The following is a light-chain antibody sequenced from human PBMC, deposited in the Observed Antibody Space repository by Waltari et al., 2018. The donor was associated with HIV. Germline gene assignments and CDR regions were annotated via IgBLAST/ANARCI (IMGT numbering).Light chain of an antibody. Sequence: QSVLTQPPSASGTPGQRVTISCSGSSSNIASNTVNWYQQLPGTAPKLLIFNNDHRPSGVPDRFSASKSGTSASLAISGLQSEYEADYYCAAWDDSLNGWVFGGGTKLTVL. V-gene: IGLV1-44*01. CDR1: SSNIASNT. J-gene: IGLJ3*02. CDR3: AAWDDSLNGWV. CDR2: NND.